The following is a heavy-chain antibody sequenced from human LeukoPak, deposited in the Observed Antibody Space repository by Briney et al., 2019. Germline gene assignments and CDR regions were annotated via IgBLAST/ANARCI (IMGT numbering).Heavy chain of an antibody. J-gene: IGHJ5*02. CDR2: IHSSGTT. V-gene: IGHV4-59*01. CDR1: GDSISGYY. CDR3: AGGGASSEWFDP. D-gene: IGHD6-25*01. Sequence: SETLSLTCTVSGDSISGYYWSWIRQPPGKGLEWIAFIHSSGTTNYNPSLRSRVSISVDTSNNQFSLNVNSVTAADTAVYYCAGGGASSEWFDPWGQGTLVTVSS.